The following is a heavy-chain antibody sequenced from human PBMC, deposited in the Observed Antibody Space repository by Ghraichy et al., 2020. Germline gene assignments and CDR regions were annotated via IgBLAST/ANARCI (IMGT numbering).Heavy chain of an antibody. Sequence: GRSLRLSCVASGFTFSNSGLHWVRQSPGKGLEWVALISYDGNNKYYADSVRGRFTISRDNSRHTLYLQMDSLRIEDTAVYFCGRLGGAAAAFDYWGQGTLVTVSS. J-gene: IGHJ4*02. D-gene: IGHD6-13*01. V-gene: IGHV3-30-3*01. CDR1: GFTFSNSG. CDR3: GRLGGAAAAFDY. CDR2: ISYDGNNK.